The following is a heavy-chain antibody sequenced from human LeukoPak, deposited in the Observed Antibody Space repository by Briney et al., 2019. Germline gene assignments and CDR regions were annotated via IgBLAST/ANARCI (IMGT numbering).Heavy chain of an antibody. CDR2: INPNSGGT. V-gene: IGHV1-2*02. D-gene: IGHD2-21*02. CDR1: GYTFTDYY. J-gene: IGHJ4*02. CDR3: ARSYCGGDCYPYFDY. Sequence: GASVKVSCKASGYTFTDYYMHWVRQAPGQGLEWMGWINPNSGGTNYAQKFQGRVTMTRDTSISTAYMELSRLRSDDTAVYYCARSYCGGDCYPYFDYWGQGTLVTVSS.